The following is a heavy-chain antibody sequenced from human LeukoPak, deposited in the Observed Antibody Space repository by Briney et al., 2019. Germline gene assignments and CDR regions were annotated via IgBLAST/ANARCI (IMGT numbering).Heavy chain of an antibody. CDR1: GSAFSRYG. Sequence: GGSLRLSCEASGSAFSRYGMNWVRQAPGKGLEWVAWIGGSGGGTSYVDSVKGRFTISRDNSNNMVYLQMNSLRAEDTAVYYCAKTLLRMIVVVITPYFDYWGQGTLVTVSS. CDR2: IGGSGGGT. CDR3: AKTLLRMIVVVITPYFDY. D-gene: IGHD3-22*01. V-gene: IGHV3-23*01. J-gene: IGHJ4*02.